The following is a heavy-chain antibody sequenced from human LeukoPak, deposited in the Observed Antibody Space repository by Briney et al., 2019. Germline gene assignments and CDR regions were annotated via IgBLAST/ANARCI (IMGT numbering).Heavy chain of an antibody. CDR1: GGTFSNYA. J-gene: IGHJ6*03. D-gene: IGHD4-11*01. V-gene: IGHV1-69*05. Sequence: GASVKVSCKASGGTFSNYAISWVRQAPGQRLEWMGRIIPMFGTTNYAQNFQGRVTITTDESTSTAYMEVSSLRIEDTAVYYCASVTVTTWAPDGHMDVWGKGTTVTVSS. CDR3: ASVTVTTWAPDGHMDV. CDR2: IIPMFGTT.